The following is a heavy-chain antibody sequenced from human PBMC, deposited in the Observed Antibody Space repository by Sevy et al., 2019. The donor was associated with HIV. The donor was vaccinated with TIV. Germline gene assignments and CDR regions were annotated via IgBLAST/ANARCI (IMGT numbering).Heavy chain of an antibody. CDR1: GFTFSKYG. D-gene: IGHD1-26*01. CDR2: ISYDGGNK. Sequence: GGSLRLSCAASGFTFSKYGMHWVRQAPGKGLEWVAVISYDGGNKYYADSVKGGFTISKDNFKNTLCLQMNSLRAEDTAIYYCAKPGEFSGSCLDAFDIWGQGTMVTVSS. V-gene: IGHV3-30*18. J-gene: IGHJ3*02. CDR3: AKPGEFSGSCLDAFDI.